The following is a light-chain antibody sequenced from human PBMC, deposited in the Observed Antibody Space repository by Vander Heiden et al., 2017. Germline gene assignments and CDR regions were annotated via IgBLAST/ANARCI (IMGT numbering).Light chain of an antibody. J-gene: IGLJ3*02. CDR3: AAWDDSLNAWV. V-gene: IGLV1-44*01. CDR2: SNK. Sequence: SVLTQPPSASGNPGQRATISCSGSSSNIGSNTVNWYQQLPGTAPKLLIYSNKQRPSGVPDRFSGSKSGTAASLAISWLQSEDEADYYCAAWDDSLNAWVFGGGTKLTVL. CDR1: SSNIGSNT.